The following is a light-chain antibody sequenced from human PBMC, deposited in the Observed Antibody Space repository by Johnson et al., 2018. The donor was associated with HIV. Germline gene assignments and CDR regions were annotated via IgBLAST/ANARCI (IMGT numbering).Light chain of an antibody. J-gene: IGLJ1*01. CDR3: GTWDTSLSEGGNV. CDR2: ENN. CDR1: SANIGDNS. V-gene: IGLV1-51*02. Sequence: QSVLTQPPSVSAAPGQKVTISCSGSSANIGDNSVSWYQQLPGTAPKLLIYENNKRPSGIPDRFSGSKSGTSATLGITGLQTGDEADYYCGTWDTSLSEGGNVFGTGTKVTVL.